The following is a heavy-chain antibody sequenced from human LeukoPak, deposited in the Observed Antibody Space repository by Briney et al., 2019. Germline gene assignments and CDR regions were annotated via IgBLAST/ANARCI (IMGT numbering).Heavy chain of an antibody. Sequence: SETLSLTCTVSGGSISSSSYYWGWIRQPPGKGLEWIGSIYYSGSTYYNPSLKSRVTISVDTSKNQFSLKLSSVTAADTAVYYCARDRYGSGSGADAFDIWGQGTMVTVSS. CDR1: GGSISSSSYY. D-gene: IGHD3-10*01. J-gene: IGHJ3*02. CDR2: IYYSGST. V-gene: IGHV4-39*07. CDR3: ARDRYGSGSGADAFDI.